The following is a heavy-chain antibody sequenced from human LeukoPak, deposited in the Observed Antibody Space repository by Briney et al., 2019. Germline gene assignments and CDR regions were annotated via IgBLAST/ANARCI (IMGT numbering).Heavy chain of an antibody. Sequence: PSETLSLTCSVSGGSISRSSYYWGWIRQSPGEGLEWIGSIYYGGSTYYNTSLKSRVTISVDASKNQFSLKLTSVTAADTAVYYCVRHGSYCGGDCYFDYWGQGTLVTVSS. CDR2: IYYGGST. V-gene: IGHV4-39*01. J-gene: IGHJ4*02. CDR3: VRHGSYCGGDCYFDY. CDR1: GGSISRSSYY. D-gene: IGHD2-21*02.